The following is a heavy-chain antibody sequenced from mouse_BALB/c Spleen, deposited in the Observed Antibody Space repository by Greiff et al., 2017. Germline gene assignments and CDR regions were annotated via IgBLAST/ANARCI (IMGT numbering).Heavy chain of an antibody. CDR1: GYAFTNYL. CDR3: ARIDYGSSLDY. CDR2: INPGSGGT. V-gene: IGHV1-54*01. Sequence: QVQLKQSGAELVRPGTSVKVSCKASGYAFTNYLIEWVKQRPGQGLEWIGVINPGSGGTNYNEKFKGKATLTADKSSSTAYMQLSSLTSDDSAVYFCARIDYGSSLDYWGQGTTLTVSS. J-gene: IGHJ2*01. D-gene: IGHD1-1*01.